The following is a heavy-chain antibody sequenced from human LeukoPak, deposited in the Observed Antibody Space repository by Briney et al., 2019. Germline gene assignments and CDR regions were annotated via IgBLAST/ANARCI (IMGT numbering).Heavy chain of an antibody. CDR1: GFTFSSYG. CDR3: ARENYYDSSGYQN. V-gene: IGHV3-33*01. D-gene: IGHD3-22*01. Sequence: PGGSLRLSCAASGFTFSSYGMHWVRQAPGKGLEWVALIRYDGSNKYYADSVKGRFTISRDNAKNTLYLQMNSLRAEDTAVYYCARENYYDSSGYQNWGQGTLVTVSS. CDR2: IRYDGSNK. J-gene: IGHJ4*02.